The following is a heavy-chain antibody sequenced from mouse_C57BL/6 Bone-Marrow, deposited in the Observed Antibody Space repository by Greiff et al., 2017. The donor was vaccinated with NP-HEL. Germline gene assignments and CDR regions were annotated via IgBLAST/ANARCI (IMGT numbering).Heavy chain of an antibody. CDR1: GFTFSNYW. V-gene: IGHV6-3*01. J-gene: IGHJ1*03. D-gene: IGHD2-1*01. Sequence: EVKLEESGGGLVQPGGSMKLSCVASGFTFSNYWMNWVRQSPEKGLEWVAQIRLKSDNYATHYAESVKGRFTISRDDSKSSVYLHMNNLRAEDTGIYYCTVYYGKGYFDVWGTGTTVTVSS. CDR2: IRLKSDNYAT. CDR3: TVYYGKGYFDV.